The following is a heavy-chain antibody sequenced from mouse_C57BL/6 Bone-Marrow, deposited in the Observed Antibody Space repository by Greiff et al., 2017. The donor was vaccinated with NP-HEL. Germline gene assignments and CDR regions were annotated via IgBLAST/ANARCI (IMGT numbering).Heavy chain of an antibody. CDR2: INYDGSST. V-gene: IGHV5-16*01. CDR1: GFTFSDYY. J-gene: IGHJ2*01. CDR3: ARDPNYYGSSWYYFDY. Sequence: EVQLQESEGGLVQPGSSMKLSCTASGFTFSDYYMAWVRQVPEKGLEWVANINYDGSSTYYLDSLKSRFIISRDNAKNILYLQMSSLKSEDTATYYCARDPNYYGSSWYYFDYWGQGTTLTVSS. D-gene: IGHD1-1*01.